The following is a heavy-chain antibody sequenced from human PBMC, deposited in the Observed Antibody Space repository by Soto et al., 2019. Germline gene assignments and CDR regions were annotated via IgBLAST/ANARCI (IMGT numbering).Heavy chain of an antibody. CDR3: ARIPVDTYMIYWSPLDY. Sequence: SDTLSLTCSVSGDSVSSGDYYWSWIRQPPGKGLEWIGHVYFSGSTNYIPSLKSRLTMSVDTAKNQFSLKLNSVTAADTAVYYCARIPVDTYMIYWSPLDYWGQGTLVTVSS. J-gene: IGHJ4*02. CDR2: VYFSGST. D-gene: IGHD3-16*01. V-gene: IGHV4-61*08. CDR1: GDSVSSGDYY.